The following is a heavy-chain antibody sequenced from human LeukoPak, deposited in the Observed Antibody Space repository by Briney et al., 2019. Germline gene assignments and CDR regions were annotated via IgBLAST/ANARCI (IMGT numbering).Heavy chain of an antibody. J-gene: IGHJ6*02. CDR1: GFTVSSNY. CDR3: ARGRHDYGDYGMDV. Sequence: GGSLRLSCAASGFTVSSNYMSWVRQAPGKGLEWDSVIYSGGSTYYADSVKGRFTISRDNSKNTLYLQMNSLRAEDTAVYYCARGRHDYGDYGMDVWGQGTTVTVSS. V-gene: IGHV3-53*01. CDR2: IYSGGST. D-gene: IGHD4-17*01.